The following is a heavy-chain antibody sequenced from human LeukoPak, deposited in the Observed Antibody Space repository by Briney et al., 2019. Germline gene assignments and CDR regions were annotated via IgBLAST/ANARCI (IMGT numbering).Heavy chain of an antibody. Sequence: GGSLRLSCAASGFTFSSYSMNWVRQAPGKGLEWVSSISSSSSYIYYADSVKGRFTISRDNAKNSLYLQMNSLRAEDTAVYYCARTEQSRGYHFDYWGQGTLVTVSS. CDR2: ISSSSSYI. CDR3: ARTEQSRGYHFDY. D-gene: IGHD2-15*01. J-gene: IGHJ4*02. V-gene: IGHV3-21*01. CDR1: GFTFSSYS.